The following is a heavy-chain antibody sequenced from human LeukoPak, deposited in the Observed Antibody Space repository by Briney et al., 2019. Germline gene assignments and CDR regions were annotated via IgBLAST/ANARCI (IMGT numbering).Heavy chain of an antibody. V-gene: IGHV3-74*01. CDR1: GFTFSSYW. CDR2: ITGDGSGA. J-gene: IGHJ4*02. D-gene: IGHD1-1*01. Sequence: GGSLRLSCAASGFTFSSYWMHWVRQAPGQGLVWVSRITGDGSGANYADSVKGRFTISRDNAKNTLYLQMNSLRAEDTAVYYCARFAVTTAGDYWGQGTLVTVSS. CDR3: ARFAVTTAGDY.